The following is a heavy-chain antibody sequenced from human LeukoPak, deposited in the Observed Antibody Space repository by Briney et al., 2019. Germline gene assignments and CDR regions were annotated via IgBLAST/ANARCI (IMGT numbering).Heavy chain of an antibody. Sequence: GGSLRLSCAASGFTVSSNYMSWVRQAPGKGLEWVSVIYSGGSTYYADSVKGRFTISRHNSKNTLYLQMISLRAEDTAVYYCARDGYDSSGYSNYFDYWGQGTLVTVSS. CDR2: IYSGGST. CDR1: GFTVSSNY. CDR3: ARDGYDSSGYSNYFDY. J-gene: IGHJ4*02. D-gene: IGHD3-22*01. V-gene: IGHV3-53*04.